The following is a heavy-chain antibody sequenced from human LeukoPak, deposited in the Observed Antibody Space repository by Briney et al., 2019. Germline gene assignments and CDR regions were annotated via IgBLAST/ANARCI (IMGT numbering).Heavy chain of an antibody. CDR2: MNPNSGNT. CDR1: GSTFTSYD. V-gene: IGHV1-8*01. Sequence: GSVKVSCKASGSTFTSYDINWVRQATGQGLEWMGWMNPNSGNTGYAQKFQGRVTMTRNTSISTAYMELSSLRSEDTAVYYCARGVGSMVRGVIWFDPWGQGTLVTVSS. J-gene: IGHJ5*02. D-gene: IGHD3-10*01. CDR3: ARGVGSMVRGVIWFDP.